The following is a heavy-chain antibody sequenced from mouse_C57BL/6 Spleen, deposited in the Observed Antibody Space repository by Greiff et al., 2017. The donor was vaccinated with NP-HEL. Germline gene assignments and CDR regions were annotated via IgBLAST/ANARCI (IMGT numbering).Heavy chain of an antibody. CDR3: ARSSTAQATFAY. CDR1: GFTFTDYY. Sequence: DVKLVESGGGLVQPGGSLSLSCAASGFTFTDYYMSWVRQPPGKALEWLGFIRNKANGYTTEYSASVKGRFTISRDNSQSILYLQMNALRAEDSATYYCARSSTAQATFAYWGQGTLVTVSA. D-gene: IGHD3-2*02. J-gene: IGHJ3*01. CDR2: IRNKANGYTT. V-gene: IGHV7-3*01.